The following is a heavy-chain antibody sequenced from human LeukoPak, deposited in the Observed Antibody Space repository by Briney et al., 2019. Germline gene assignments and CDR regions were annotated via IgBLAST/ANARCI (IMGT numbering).Heavy chain of an antibody. V-gene: IGHV3-21*01. CDR2: IITNSINI. J-gene: IGHJ4*02. CDR1: GFTFSSYS. CDR3: ARDLIYYDSNGSDY. D-gene: IGHD3-22*01. Sequence: PGGSLRLSCAASGFTFSSYSMNWVRQAPGKGLEWVSSIITNSINIYYADSVKGRFTISRDNAKNSLYLQMNSLRAEDTAVYYCARDLIYYDSNGSDYWGQGTLVTVSS.